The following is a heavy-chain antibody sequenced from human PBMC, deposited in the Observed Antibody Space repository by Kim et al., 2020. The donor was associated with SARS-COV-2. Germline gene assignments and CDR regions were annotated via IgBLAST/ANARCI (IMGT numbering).Heavy chain of an antibody. D-gene: IGHD3-10*01. Sequence: AQKLQGRVTMTTDTSTSTAYMELRSLRSDDTAVYYCARGSVSYYTPRDYWGQGTLVTVSS. V-gene: IGHV1-18*01. J-gene: IGHJ4*02. CDR3: ARGSVSYYTPRDY.